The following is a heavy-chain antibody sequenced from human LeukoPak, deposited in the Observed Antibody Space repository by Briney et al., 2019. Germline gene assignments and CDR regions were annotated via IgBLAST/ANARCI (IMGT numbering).Heavy chain of an antibody. V-gene: IGHV4-34*01. CDR3: ARGATISETGYFDF. Sequence: SETLSLTCAVYGGSFSRYYWSWIRQSPGKGLEWIAEIDHRGDTNYNPSVRSRVTISVDTSKNQFSLKVRSLSAADTAVYYCARGATISETGYFDFWGQGTLVTVSS. J-gene: IGHJ4*03. CDR1: GGSFSRYY. CDR2: IDHRGDT. D-gene: IGHD5-24*01.